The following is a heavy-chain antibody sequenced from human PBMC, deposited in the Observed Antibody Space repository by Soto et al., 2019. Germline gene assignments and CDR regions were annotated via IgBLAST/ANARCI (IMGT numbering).Heavy chain of an antibody. CDR1: GGSFSGYY. J-gene: IGHJ4*02. CDR3: ARFFSSSSDFDY. CDR2: INHSGST. Sequence: PSETLSLTXAVYGGSFSGYYWSWIRQPPGKGLEWIGEINHSGSTNYNPSLKSRATISVDTSKNQFSLKLSSVTAADTAVYYCARFFSSSSDFDYWGQGTLVTVSS. V-gene: IGHV4-34*01. D-gene: IGHD6-6*01.